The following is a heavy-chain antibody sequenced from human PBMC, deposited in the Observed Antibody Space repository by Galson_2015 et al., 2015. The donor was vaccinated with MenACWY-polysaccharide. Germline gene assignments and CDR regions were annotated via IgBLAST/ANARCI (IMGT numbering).Heavy chain of an antibody. D-gene: IGHD3-3*01. V-gene: IGHV3-23*01. J-gene: IGHJ5*02. Sequence: SLRLSCAASGFTFTSYAMSWVRQAPGKGLGWVSAIRSSGTNTYYADSVKGRFTISRDSSKNTLYLQMNSLRAEDTAVYYCAKDSTDFWSVAGRFDHWGQGTLVTVSS. CDR3: AKDSTDFWSVAGRFDH. CDR1: GFTFTSYA. CDR2: IRSSGTNT.